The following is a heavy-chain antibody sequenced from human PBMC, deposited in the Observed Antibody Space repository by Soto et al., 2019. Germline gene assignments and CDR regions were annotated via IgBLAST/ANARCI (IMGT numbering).Heavy chain of an antibody. Sequence: SETLSLTCTVSGGYIRSYYWSWIRQPSGKGLEWIGYIYYSGSTSYNPSLKSRFTISVDTSKNQFSLKLSSVTAADTAVYSCARQLYRGYDYGPWFDPWGQGTLVTVSS. CDR3: ARQLYRGYDYGPWFDP. D-gene: IGHD5-12*01. J-gene: IGHJ5*02. CDR2: IYYSGST. CDR1: GGYIRSYY. V-gene: IGHV4-59*01.